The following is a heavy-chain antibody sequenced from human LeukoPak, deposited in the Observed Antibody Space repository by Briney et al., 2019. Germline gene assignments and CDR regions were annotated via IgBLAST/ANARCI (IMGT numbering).Heavy chain of an antibody. CDR3: ARAGQLDY. D-gene: IGHD1-1*01. Sequence: GSSVKLSCKASGYTFTSYGINWVRHAPGQGLEWMGWINTNNVNRNYAQKLQGRVTMTTDTSTNTAYMELMSLTSDDTAVYYCARAGQLDYWGQGTLVTVSS. J-gene: IGHJ4*02. V-gene: IGHV1-18*01. CDR2: INTNNVNR. CDR1: GYTFTSYG.